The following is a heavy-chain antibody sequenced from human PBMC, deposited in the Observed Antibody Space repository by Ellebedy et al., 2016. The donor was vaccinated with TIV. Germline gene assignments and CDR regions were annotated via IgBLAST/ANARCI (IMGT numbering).Heavy chain of an antibody. V-gene: IGHV3-23*01. CDR3: ARGLYSYGFAEYLQH. CDR2: VTNTGGTT. Sequence: GESLKICCAASGFTISSYTMSWVRQAPGKGQEWVSAVTNTGGTTYYADSVKGRFTISRDNSKNTLFVQMNSLRAEDTAVYFCARGLYSYGFAEYLQHWGQGTLVTVSS. D-gene: IGHD5-18*01. CDR1: GFTISSYT. J-gene: IGHJ1*01.